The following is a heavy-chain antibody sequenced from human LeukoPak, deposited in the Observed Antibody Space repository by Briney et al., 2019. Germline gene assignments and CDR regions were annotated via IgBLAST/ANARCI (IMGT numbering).Heavy chain of an antibody. Sequence: GSLRLSCAASGFTFSSYEMNWVRQAPGKGLEWVSYISSSGSTIYYADSVKGRFTISRDNAKNSLYLQMNSLRAEDTAVYYCARGRLGYCSSTSCFHGGFDPWAREPWSPSPQ. CDR1: GFTFSSYE. D-gene: IGHD2-2*01. CDR2: ISSSGSTI. CDR3: ARGRLGYCSSTSCFHGGFDP. V-gene: IGHV3-48*03. J-gene: IGHJ5*02.